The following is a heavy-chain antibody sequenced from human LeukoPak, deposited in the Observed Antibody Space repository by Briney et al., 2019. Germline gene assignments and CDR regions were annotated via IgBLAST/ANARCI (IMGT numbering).Heavy chain of an antibody. J-gene: IGHJ5*02. D-gene: IGHD4-17*01. V-gene: IGHV3-15*07. Sequence: PGGSLRLSCAASGFTFSNAWMNWVRQGPGKGLEWVGRIKSGTDGGTTDYAAPVKGRFTISRDDSKNMLYLQMISLKTEDTAVYYCTTEIDYGDFPWGQGTLVTVSS. CDR1: GFTFSNAW. CDR2: IKSGTDGGTT. CDR3: TTEIDYGDFP.